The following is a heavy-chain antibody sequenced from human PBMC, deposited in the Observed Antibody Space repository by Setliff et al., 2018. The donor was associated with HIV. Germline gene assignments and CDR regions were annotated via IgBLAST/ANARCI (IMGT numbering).Heavy chain of an antibody. Sequence: PGGSLRLSCAASGLIFSSYEMNWVRQAPGKGLEWISFIGGHGSIIHYVDSVKGRFTISRDNAKNSLYMQMNSLRVEDTAVYFCTRKHRPGVGMDLWGQGTTVTVSS. CDR1: GLIFSSYE. CDR3: TRKHRPGVGMDL. CDR2: IGGHGSII. J-gene: IGHJ6*02. V-gene: IGHV3-48*03.